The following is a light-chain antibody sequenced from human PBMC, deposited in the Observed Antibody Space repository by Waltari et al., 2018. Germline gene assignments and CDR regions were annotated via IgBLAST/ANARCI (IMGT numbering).Light chain of an antibody. CDR1: QSVSRA. CDR2: AAS. V-gene: IGKV3-20*01. Sequence: EIVLTQSPGTLSLSPGERATLSCRASQSVSRALAWYQQKPGQAPRLLIYAASTRATGVPGRFSGRWSGTDFSLTISRLDPEDFAVYYCQHYVNLPVTFGQGTKVEI. CDR3: QHYVNLPVT. J-gene: IGKJ1*01.